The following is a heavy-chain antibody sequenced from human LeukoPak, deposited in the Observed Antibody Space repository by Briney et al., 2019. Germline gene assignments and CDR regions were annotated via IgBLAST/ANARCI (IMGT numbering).Heavy chain of an antibody. CDR3: ARAGIDYFDY. J-gene: IGHJ4*02. D-gene: IGHD1-14*01. CDR1: GFTFSSYA. CDR2: ISYDGSNK. V-gene: IGHV3-30-3*01. Sequence: GGSLRLSCAASGFTFSSYAMHWVRQAPGRGLEWVAVISYDGSNKYYADSVKGRFTISRDNSKNTLYLQKNSLRAEDTAVYYCARAGIDYFDYWGQGTLVTVSS.